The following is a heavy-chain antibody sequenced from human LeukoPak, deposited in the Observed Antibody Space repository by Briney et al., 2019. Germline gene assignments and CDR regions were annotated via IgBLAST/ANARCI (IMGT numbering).Heavy chain of an antibody. V-gene: IGHV4-61*02. J-gene: IGHJ4*02. CDR2: IYTSGST. Sequence: SQTLSLTCTVSGGSISSGSYYWSWIRQPAGKGLEWIGRIYTSGSTNYNPSLKSRVTISVDTSKNQFSLKLNSVTAADTAVYYCARFEGYDFLTGYAYYFDYWGQGTLVTASS. CDR1: GGSISSGSYY. CDR3: ARFEGYDFLTGYAYYFDY. D-gene: IGHD3-9*01.